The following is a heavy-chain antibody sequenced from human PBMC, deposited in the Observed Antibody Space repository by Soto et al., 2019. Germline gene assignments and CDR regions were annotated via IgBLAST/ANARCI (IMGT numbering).Heavy chain of an antibody. CDR2: IYVSGST. J-gene: IGHJ6*02. V-gene: IGHV4-4*07. CDR1: GGSISDYY. Sequence: ETLSLTCNVSGGSISDYYWSWIRQPADKGLEWIGRIYVSGSTDYNPSLKSRVTMSADTSKNLFSLRLTSVTAADTAVYFCAKDRGYNSQFFYYYGLDVWGQGTTVTVSS. CDR3: AKDRGYNSQFFYYYGLDV. D-gene: IGHD1-1*01.